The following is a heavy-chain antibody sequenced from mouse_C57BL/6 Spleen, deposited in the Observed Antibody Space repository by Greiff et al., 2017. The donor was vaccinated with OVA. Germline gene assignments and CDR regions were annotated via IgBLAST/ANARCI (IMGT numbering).Heavy chain of an antibody. CDR3: ARSPYGNYVDY. V-gene: IGHV1-19*01. CDR2: INPYNGGT. Sequence: VQLQQSGPVLVKPGASVKMSCKASGYTFTDYYMNWVKQSHGKSLEWIGVINPYNGGTSYNQKFKGKATLTVDKSSSTAYMELNSLTSEDSAVYYCARSPYGNYVDYWGQGTTLTVSS. CDR1: GYTFTDYY. J-gene: IGHJ2*01. D-gene: IGHD2-1*01.